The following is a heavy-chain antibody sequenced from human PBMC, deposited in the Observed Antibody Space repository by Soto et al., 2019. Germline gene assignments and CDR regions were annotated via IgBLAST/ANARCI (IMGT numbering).Heavy chain of an antibody. Sequence: PGGSLRLSCAASGFTVSSNYMSWVRQAPGKGLEWVSVIYSGGSTYYADSVKGRFTISRDNSKNTLYLQMNSLRAEDTAVYYCARNGRYCSSTSCVYYYYYMDVWGKGTTVTVSS. CDR2: IYSGGST. V-gene: IGHV3-66*01. CDR1: GFTVSSNY. D-gene: IGHD2-2*01. J-gene: IGHJ6*03. CDR3: ARNGRYCSSTSCVYYYYYMDV.